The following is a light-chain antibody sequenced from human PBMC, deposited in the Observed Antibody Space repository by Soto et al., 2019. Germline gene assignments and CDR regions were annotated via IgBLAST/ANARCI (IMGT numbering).Light chain of an antibody. CDR3: QQSYSTPST. J-gene: IGKJ3*01. Sequence: DIQMTQSPSSLSASVGDRVTITCRASQSISSYLNWYQQKPGKAPKLLIYAASSLQSGVPSRFSGSGSWTDFTLPISSLQPEDFATYYCQQSYSTPSTFGPGTKVDI. CDR1: QSISSY. CDR2: AAS. V-gene: IGKV1-39*01.